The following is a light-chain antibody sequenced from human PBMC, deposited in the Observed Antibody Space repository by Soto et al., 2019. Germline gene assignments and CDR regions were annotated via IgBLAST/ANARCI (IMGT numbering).Light chain of an antibody. V-gene: IGLV6-57*04. CDR3: QSYDSSNHVV. CDR1: SCSIASNY. J-gene: IGLJ2*01. Sequence: FMLTQPHSVSESPGKTVTISCTRSSCSIASNYVQWYQQRPGSAPTTVIYEDNHRPSGVPDRFSGSIDSASNSASLTISGLKAEDEADYYAQSYDSSNHVVFGGGTKVTVL. CDR2: EDN.